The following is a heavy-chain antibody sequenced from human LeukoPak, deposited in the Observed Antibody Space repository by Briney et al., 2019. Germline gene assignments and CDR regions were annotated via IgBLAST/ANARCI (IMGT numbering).Heavy chain of an antibody. J-gene: IGHJ4*02. V-gene: IGHV3-7*01. Sequence: GGSLRLSCAASGFTFSSYWMSWVRQAPGKGLEWVANIKQDGSEKYYVDSVKGRFTISRDNAKNSLYLQMNSLRAEDTAVYYCARDYCSGGSCYRTDPLDYWGQGTLVTVSS. CDR1: GFTFSSYW. CDR3: ARDYCSGGSCYRTDPLDY. D-gene: IGHD2-15*01. CDR2: IKQDGSEK.